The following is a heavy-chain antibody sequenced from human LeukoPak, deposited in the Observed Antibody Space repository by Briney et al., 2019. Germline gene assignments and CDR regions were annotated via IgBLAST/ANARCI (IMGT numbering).Heavy chain of an antibody. J-gene: IGHJ3*02. D-gene: IGHD1-26*01. Sequence: GGSLRLSCAASGFTVSSNYMSWVHQAPGKGLEWVSVIYSGGSTYYADSVKGRFTISRDNSKNTLYLQMNSLRAEDTAVYYCATYSGSYLGDAFDIWGQGTMVTVSS. V-gene: IGHV3-66*02. CDR1: GFTVSSNY. CDR3: ATYSGSYLGDAFDI. CDR2: IYSGGST.